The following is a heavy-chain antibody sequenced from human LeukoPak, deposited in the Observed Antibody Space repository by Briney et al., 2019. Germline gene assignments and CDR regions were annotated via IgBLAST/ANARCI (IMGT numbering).Heavy chain of an antibody. J-gene: IGHJ3*02. V-gene: IGHV3-23*01. CDR2: ISGSGGST. D-gene: IGHD3-22*01. Sequence: GGSLRLSCAASGFTFSSYGMSWVRQAPGKGLEWVSAISGSGGSTYYADSVKGRFTIPRDNSKNTLYLQMNSLGTEDTAVYYCGGPDYDSRGIPAFDIWGQGTMVTVSS. CDR3: GGPDYDSRGIPAFDI. CDR1: GFTFSSYG.